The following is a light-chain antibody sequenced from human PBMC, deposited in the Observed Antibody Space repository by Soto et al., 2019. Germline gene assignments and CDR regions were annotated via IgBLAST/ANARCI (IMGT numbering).Light chain of an antibody. V-gene: IGKV3-15*01. CDR2: GAS. Sequence: IVRPQSPATLSASPGERATLSCRASPSVRSNLAWYQQKPGQAPRLLIYGASTRATGIPARFSGRGSRTEFTLSIGSLQSEDFAVYYCQQYNDWPPTFGHGTKVDIK. CDR3: QQYNDWPPT. CDR1: PSVRSN. J-gene: IGKJ1*01.